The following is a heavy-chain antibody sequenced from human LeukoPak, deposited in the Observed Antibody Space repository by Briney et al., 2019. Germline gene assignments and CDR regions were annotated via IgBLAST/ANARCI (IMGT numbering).Heavy chain of an antibody. CDR2: ISYDGSNK. CDR3: ARVAAAAGFKVYYYYYMDV. Sequence: GGSLRLSCAASGFTFSSYAMHWVRQAPGKGLEWVAVISYDGSNKYYADSVKGRFTISRDNSKNTLYLQMNSLRAEDTAVYYCARVAAAAGFKVYYYYYMDVWGKGTTVTVSS. V-gene: IGHV3-30*01. D-gene: IGHD6-13*01. J-gene: IGHJ6*03. CDR1: GFTFSSYA.